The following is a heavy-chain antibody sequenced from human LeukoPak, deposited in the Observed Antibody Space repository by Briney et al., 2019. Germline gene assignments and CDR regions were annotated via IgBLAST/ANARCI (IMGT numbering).Heavy chain of an antibody. V-gene: IGHV1-69*13. Sequence: SVKVSCKASGYTFTGYYMHWVRQAPGQGLEWMGGIIPIFGTANYAQKFQGRVTITADESTSTAYMELSSLRSEDTAVYYCARVTTVMYNWFDPWGQGTLVTVSS. D-gene: IGHD4-17*01. J-gene: IGHJ5*02. CDR2: IIPIFGTA. CDR3: ARVTTVMYNWFDP. CDR1: GYTFTGYY.